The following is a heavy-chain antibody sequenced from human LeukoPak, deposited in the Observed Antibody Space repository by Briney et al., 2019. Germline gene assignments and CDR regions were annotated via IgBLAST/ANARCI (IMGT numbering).Heavy chain of an antibody. CDR1: GFTFSGYG. D-gene: IGHD6-6*01. J-gene: IGHJ3*01. V-gene: IGHV3-30*02. Sequence: GGSLRLSCAASGFTFSGYGMHWVRQAPGKGLEWVAFIRFDGSNKYCADSVKGRFTISRDNCKNTLYLQMNSLRAEDTAVYYCARERYSRSSHDALDLWGRGTMVTVSS. CDR2: IRFDGSNK. CDR3: ARERYSRSSHDALDL.